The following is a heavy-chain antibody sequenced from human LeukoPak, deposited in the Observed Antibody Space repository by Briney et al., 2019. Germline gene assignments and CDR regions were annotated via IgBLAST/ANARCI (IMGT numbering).Heavy chain of an antibody. CDR1: GGSISSYY. V-gene: IGHV4-59*12. CDR2: IYYSGST. CDR3: ARANAQGRTLFDY. Sequence: PSETLSLTCTVSGGSISSYYWSWIRQPPGKGLEWIGYIYYSGSTNYNPSLKSRVTISVDTSKNQFSLKLSSVTAADTAVYYCARANAQGRTLFDYWGQGTLVTVSS. D-gene: IGHD2-15*01. J-gene: IGHJ4*02.